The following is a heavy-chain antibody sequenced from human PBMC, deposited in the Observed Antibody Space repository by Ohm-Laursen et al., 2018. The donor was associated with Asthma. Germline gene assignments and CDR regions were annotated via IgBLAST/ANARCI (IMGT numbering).Heavy chain of an antibody. V-gene: IGHV1-8*01. CDR2: LKTNRGNT. D-gene: IGHD5-12*01. CDR1: GYTFIRFA. Sequence: GASVKVSCKTSGYTFIRFAIHWVRQVPGQGLEWMGWLKTNRGNTDFAQKFQGRVTMTRDTSISTVYMEVSSLRAEDTAVYYCASGRCDYQDFAFDIWGQGTMVTVSS. CDR3: ASGRCDYQDFAFDI. J-gene: IGHJ3*02.